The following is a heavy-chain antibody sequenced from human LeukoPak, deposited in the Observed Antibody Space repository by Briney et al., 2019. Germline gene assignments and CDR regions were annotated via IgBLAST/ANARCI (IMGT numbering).Heavy chain of an antibody. D-gene: IGHD6-13*01. CDR3: ARLGSRPYAFDI. J-gene: IGHJ3*02. CDR2: INHSGST. Sequence: SETLSLTCAVYGGSFSGYYWSWIRQPPGKGLEWIGEINHSGSTNYNPSLKSRVTISVDTSKNQFSLKLSSVTAADTAVYYCARLGSRPYAFDIWGQGTMVTVSS. CDR1: GGSFSGYY. V-gene: IGHV4-34*01.